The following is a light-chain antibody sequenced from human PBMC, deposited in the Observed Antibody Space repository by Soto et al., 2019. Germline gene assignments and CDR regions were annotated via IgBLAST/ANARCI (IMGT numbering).Light chain of an antibody. CDR2: WAS. J-gene: IGKJ4*02. CDR1: QNILYSSNNKDY. Sequence: DIVMTQSPDSLAVSLGERATINCKSSQNILYSSNNKDYLAWYQQKPGQPPRLLIYWASTRESGVPDRFSGSGSETDFTLTISGLQAEDVAVYYCQQYYTTPLTFGGGTKVEIK. CDR3: QQYYTTPLT. V-gene: IGKV4-1*01.